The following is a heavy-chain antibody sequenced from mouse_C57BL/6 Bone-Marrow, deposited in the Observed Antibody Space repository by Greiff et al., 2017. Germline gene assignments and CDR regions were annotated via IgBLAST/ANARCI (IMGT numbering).Heavy chain of an antibody. D-gene: IGHD2-12*01. J-gene: IGHJ4*01. CDR1: GYSFTDYN. CDR2: INPNYGTT. Sequence: VQLKQSGPELVKPGASVKISCKASGYSFTDYNMNWVKQSNGKSLEWIGVINPNYGTTSYNQQFKGKATLTVDQSYSTAYMQLNRLTYEYSAVYCCSRGGAYSYDYYYAMDYRGQGTSVTVSS. V-gene: IGHV1-39*01. CDR3: SRGGAYSYDYYYAMDY.